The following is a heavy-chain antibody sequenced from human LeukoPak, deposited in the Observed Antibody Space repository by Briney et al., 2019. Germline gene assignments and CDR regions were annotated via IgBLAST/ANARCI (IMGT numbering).Heavy chain of an antibody. CDR1: GFTFSSYG. J-gene: IGHJ4*02. CDR3: AKRETQLWFN. Sequence: GRSLRLSCAASGFTFSSYGMHWVRQAPGKGLEWVAVISYDGSNKYYADSVKGRFTIPRDNSKNTLYLQMNSLRAEDTAVYYCAKRETQLWFNWGQGTLVTVSS. D-gene: IGHD5-18*01. CDR2: ISYDGSNK. V-gene: IGHV3-30*18.